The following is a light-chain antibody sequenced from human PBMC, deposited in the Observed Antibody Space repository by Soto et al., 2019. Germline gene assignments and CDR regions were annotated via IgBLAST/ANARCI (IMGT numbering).Light chain of an antibody. V-gene: IGKV3-20*01. CDR3: HQYGSAPAWT. CDR2: GAS. J-gene: IGKJ1*01. Sequence: EIVLTQSPGTLSLFPGERATLSFRASQSISSSDLAWYQQKPGQAPRLLIYGASSRATGIPDRFSGAGSATDFTLTISRLEPEDLAVYYCHQYGSAPAWTFGQGTKVEIK. CDR1: QSISSSD.